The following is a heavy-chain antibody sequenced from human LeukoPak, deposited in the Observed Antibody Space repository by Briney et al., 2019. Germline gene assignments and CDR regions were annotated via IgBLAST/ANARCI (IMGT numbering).Heavy chain of an antibody. V-gene: IGHV4-59*02. Sequence: SETLSLTCTVSGGSVSSYYWSWIRQPPGKGLEWIGYIHYSGSTNYNPSLKSRVTISVDTSKNQFSLKLSSVTAADTAVYYCARDRGSGSYWGQGTLVTVSS. D-gene: IGHD3-10*01. J-gene: IGHJ4*02. CDR2: IHYSGST. CDR3: ARDRGSGSY. CDR1: GGSVSSYY.